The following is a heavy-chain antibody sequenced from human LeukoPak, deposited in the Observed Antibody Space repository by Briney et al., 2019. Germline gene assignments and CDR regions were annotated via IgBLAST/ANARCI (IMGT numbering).Heavy chain of an antibody. J-gene: IGHJ6*02. V-gene: IGHV3-21*06. CDR2: ISSSSSYI. D-gene: IGHD2-15*01. CDR1: GFTFSSYS. CDR3: ARDGCSGGSCYLPSLYGMDV. Sequence: GGSLRLSCAASGFTFSSYSMNWVRQAPGKGLEWVSSISSSSSYIYYADSVKGRFTISRDNAKNSLYLQMNSLRAEDTAVYYCARDGCSGGSCYLPSLYGMDVWGQGTTVTVS.